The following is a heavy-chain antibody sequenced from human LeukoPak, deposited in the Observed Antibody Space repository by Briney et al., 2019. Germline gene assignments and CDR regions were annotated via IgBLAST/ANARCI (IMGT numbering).Heavy chain of an antibody. CDR3: ARVYYYGSWFDP. CDR1: GFTLNSNY. Sequence: HPGGSLRLSCAASGFTLNSNYMSWVRQAPGKGLEWVSAIYSGGRTYYADSVKGRFTISRDNSKNTLYLQMNSLRAEDTAVYYCARVYYYGSWFDPWGQGTLVTVSS. V-gene: IGHV3-53*01. CDR2: IYSGGRT. J-gene: IGHJ5*02. D-gene: IGHD3-10*01.